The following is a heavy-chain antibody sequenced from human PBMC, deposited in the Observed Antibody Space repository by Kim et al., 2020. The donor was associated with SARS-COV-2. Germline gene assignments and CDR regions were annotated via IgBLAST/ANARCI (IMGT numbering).Heavy chain of an antibody. Sequence: SETLSLTCTVSGGSISIYYWSWIRQPPGKGLEWIGYIYYSGSTNYNPSLKSRVTISVDPSKNQFSLKLSSVTAADTAVYYCARRLIAAAGFWFDPWGQGTLVTVSS. J-gene: IGHJ5*02. CDR2: IYYSGST. CDR3: ARRLIAAAGFWFDP. V-gene: IGHV4-59*08. D-gene: IGHD6-13*01. CDR1: GGSISIYY.